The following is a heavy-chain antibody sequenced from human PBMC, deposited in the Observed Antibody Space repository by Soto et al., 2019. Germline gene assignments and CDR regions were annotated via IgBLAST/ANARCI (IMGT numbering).Heavy chain of an antibody. CDR3: ASGRITIFGVLTTEENYYHYYGMDV. J-gene: IGHJ6*02. CDR2: IYYSGST. CDR1: GGSISSGDYS. V-gene: IGHV4-30-4*01. D-gene: IGHD3-3*01. Sequence: PSGTLSLTCTVSGGSISSGDYSWSWIRQPPGKGLEWIGYIYYSGSTYYNPSLKSRVTISVDTSKNQFSLKLSSVTAADTAVYYCASGRITIFGVLTTEENYYHYYGMDVWGQGTTVTVSS.